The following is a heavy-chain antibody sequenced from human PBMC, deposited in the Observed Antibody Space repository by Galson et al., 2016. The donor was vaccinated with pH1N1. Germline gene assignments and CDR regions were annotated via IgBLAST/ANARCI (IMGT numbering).Heavy chain of an antibody. Sequence: SLRLSCAASGFIFSDYAMNWVRQAPGKGLEWISYIRGGGTDIYYADSVRGRFTISRDDAKNYLYLHMSILRAEDTALYYCVRDHLWAFDYWGQGVQVTVSS. J-gene: IGHJ4*02. CDR1: GFIFSDYA. V-gene: IGHV3-48*03. CDR3: VRDHLWAFDY. CDR2: IRGGGTDI. D-gene: IGHD1-26*01.